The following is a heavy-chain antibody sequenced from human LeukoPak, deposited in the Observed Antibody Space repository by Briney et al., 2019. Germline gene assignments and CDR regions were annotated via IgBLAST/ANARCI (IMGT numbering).Heavy chain of an antibody. J-gene: IGHJ5*02. CDR1: GFSVSNYY. D-gene: IGHD4-17*01. Sequence: GGSLRLSCAGSGFSVSNYYMSWVRQAPGRGLEWVSLIRDSGETFYADSVKGRFTISRDNSKNTMYLQMNRLRVEDTAVYFCARDRAVTQDWVEFDPWGQGTLVTVSS. V-gene: IGHV3-66*03. CDR2: IRDSGET. CDR3: ARDRAVTQDWVEFDP.